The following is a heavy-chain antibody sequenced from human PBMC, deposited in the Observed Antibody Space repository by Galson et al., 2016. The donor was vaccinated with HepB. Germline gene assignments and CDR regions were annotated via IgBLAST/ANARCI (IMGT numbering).Heavy chain of an antibody. V-gene: IGHV3-30-3*01. D-gene: IGHD1-26*01. CDR1: GFIFNSHA. CDR3: ARDRRGGSNTLDY. CDR2: ISYDGSYE. Sequence: SLRLSCAASGFIFNSHAMNWVRQAPGKGLEWVAVISYDGSYEYYADSVKGRFTISRDNSKNTLYLHMNSLRAEDTAVYYCARDRRGGSNTLDYWGQGTLVTVSS. J-gene: IGHJ4*02.